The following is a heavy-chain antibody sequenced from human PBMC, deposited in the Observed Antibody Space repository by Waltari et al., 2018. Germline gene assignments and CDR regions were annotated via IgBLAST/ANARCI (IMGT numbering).Heavy chain of an antibody. Sequence: QLQLQESGPGLVKPAETLSLTCTVSGDSIGRTSYYWGWVRQPPGKGLEWVGSIYYTGGTYYNPSFKSRVSISTSKNQFSLRLTSVTAAETAVYYGARVPLPGGWLQSAYFDHWGQGTLVTVSS. V-gene: IGHV4-39*07. CDR3: ARVPLPGGWLQSAYFDH. D-gene: IGHD5-12*01. CDR1: GDSIGRTSYY. CDR2: IYYTGGT. J-gene: IGHJ4*02.